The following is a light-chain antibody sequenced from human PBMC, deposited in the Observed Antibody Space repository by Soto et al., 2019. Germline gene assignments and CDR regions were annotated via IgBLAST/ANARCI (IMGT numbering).Light chain of an antibody. CDR3: SSYTTISTWV. CDR1: SSDVGGYNY. V-gene: IGLV2-14*01. J-gene: IGLJ3*02. Sequence: SALAEPASVSGSPGQSITISCTGTSSDVGGYNYVSWYQQFPGKAPKLIIYDVNNRPSGVSSRFSGSKSGNTASLTISGLQAEDDADYYCSSYTTISTWVFGGGTQLTVL. CDR2: DVN.